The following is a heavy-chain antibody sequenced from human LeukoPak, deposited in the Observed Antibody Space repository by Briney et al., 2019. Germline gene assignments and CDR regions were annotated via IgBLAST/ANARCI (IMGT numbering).Heavy chain of an antibody. V-gene: IGHV3-21*01. J-gene: IGHJ6*03. CDR3: ARRNPSCYGRQCYYYMDV. D-gene: IGHD2-2*01. CDR1: GFTFSSYS. Sequence: PGGSLRLSCAASGFTFSSYSMNWVRQAPGKGLEWVSSISSSSSYIYYADSVKGRFTISRDNAKNSLYLQMNSLRADDTAVYYCARRNPSCYGRQCYYYMDVWGRGTPVTVSS. CDR2: ISSSSSYI.